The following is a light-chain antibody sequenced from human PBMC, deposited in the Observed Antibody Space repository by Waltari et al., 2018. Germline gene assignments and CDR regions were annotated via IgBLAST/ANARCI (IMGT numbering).Light chain of an antibody. J-gene: IGLJ3*02. CDR3: ATSDDGLPGWV. V-gene: IGLV1-44*01. Sequence: QSVVTQPPSASGTPGQRVTISCSASNSNIRSHSFNWYQPLPGAAPQLHIYGDSHRPPGVPDRFSGSKSDTSASLSISGLQSEDEADYYCATSDDGLPGWVFGGGTKLTVV. CDR2: GDS. CDR1: NSNIRSHS.